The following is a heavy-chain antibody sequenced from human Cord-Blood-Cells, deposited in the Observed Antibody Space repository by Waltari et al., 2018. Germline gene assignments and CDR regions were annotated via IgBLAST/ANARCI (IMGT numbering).Heavy chain of an antibody. CDR1: GFTFSNAW. D-gene: IGHD1-1*01. CDR2: IKSKTDGGTT. J-gene: IGHJ6*02. CDR3: TTRGDGTVGMDV. V-gene: IGHV3-15*01. Sequence: EVQLVEPGGGLVKLGGSLRLSCAASGFTFSNAWMSWFRQAPGKGLEWVGRIKSKTDGGTTDYAAPVKGRFTISRDDSKNTLYLQMNSLKTEDTAVYYCTTRGDGTVGMDVWGQGTTVTVSS.